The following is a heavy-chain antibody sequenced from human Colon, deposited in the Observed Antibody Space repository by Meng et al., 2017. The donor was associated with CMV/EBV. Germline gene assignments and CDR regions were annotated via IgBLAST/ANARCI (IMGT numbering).Heavy chain of an antibody. J-gene: IGHJ2*01. CDR3: ARMALHWYFDL. Sequence: QVQPQEPGQGMVKPSETLSLTCTVSGDSISGRSYYWGWIRQPPGKGLEWIASIYYTGNDYHNPSLKSRVTISIDTSNNQFSLRLTSVTAADTAVYYCARMALHWYFDLWGRGTLVTVSS. V-gene: IGHV4-39*07. CDR2: IYYTGND. D-gene: IGHD5-24*01. CDR1: GDSISGRSYY.